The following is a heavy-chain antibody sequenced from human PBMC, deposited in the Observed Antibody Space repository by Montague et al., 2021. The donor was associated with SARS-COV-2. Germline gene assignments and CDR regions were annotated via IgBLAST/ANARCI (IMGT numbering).Heavy chain of an antibody. CDR1: GFTFSSFE. CDR3: ARDQGYSYGFGH. J-gene: IGHJ5*02. CDR2: ISDSGRTT. D-gene: IGHD5-18*01. V-gene: IGHV3-48*03. Sequence: SLRLSCAASGFTFSSFEMTWVRQAPGKGLEWISHISDSGRTTYYADSVKGRFTVSRDNAKNSLYLQMNSLRAEDTALYSCARDQGYSYGFGHWGQGTLVTVSS.